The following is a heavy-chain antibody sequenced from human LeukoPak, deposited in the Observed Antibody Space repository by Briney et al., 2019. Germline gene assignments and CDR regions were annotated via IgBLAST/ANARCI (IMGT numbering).Heavy chain of an antibody. J-gene: IGHJ4*02. CDR2: LYPGGNA. Sequence: GGSLRLSCAASGFTFSSYNMNWVRQAPGKGLEWVSVLYPGGNAYYADSVKGRFTTSKDNSKNTFFLEMISLRVEDTAVYYCARARDFDYWGQGTLVTVSS. CDR1: GFTFSSYN. V-gene: IGHV3-53*01. CDR3: ARARDFDY.